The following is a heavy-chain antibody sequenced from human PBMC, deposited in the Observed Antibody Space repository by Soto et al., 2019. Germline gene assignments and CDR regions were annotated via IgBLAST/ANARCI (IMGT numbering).Heavy chain of an antibody. V-gene: IGHV3-33*01. CDR2: IWYDGSNK. CDR1: GFTFSSYG. CDR3: ASYVGPDYDYVWGSHPLDY. Sequence: HPGGSLRLSCAASGFTFSSYGMHWVRQAPGKGLEWVAVIWYDGSNKYYADSVKGRFTISRDNSKNTLYLQMNSLRAEDTAVYYCASYVGPDYDYVWGSHPLDYWGQGTLVTVSS. J-gene: IGHJ4*02. D-gene: IGHD3-16*02.